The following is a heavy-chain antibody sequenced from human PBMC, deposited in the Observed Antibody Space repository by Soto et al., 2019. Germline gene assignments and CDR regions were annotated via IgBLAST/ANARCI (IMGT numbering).Heavy chain of an antibody. J-gene: IGHJ4*02. D-gene: IGHD1-26*01. Sequence: PGESLKISCKGSGYSFTSYWISWVRQMPVKGLEWMGRIDPSDSYTNYSPSFQGHVTISADKSISTAYLQWSSLKASDTAMYYCARPGRYSGSYYYWGQGTLVTVSS. CDR3: ARPGRYSGSYYY. CDR1: GYSFTSYW. V-gene: IGHV5-10-1*01. CDR2: IDPSDSYT.